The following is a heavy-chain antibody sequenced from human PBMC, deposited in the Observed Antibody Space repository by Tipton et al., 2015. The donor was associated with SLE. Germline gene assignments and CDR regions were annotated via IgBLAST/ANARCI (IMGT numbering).Heavy chain of an antibody. Sequence: SLRLSCAASGFTFSSYWMHWVRQVPGKGLVWVSRIKSDGSDISYADSVKGRFTISRDNAKNTLYLQMNSLRAEDTAVYFCARRPDWDYCSRASCLFGMDVWGQGTTVTVSS. CDR3: ARRPDWDYCSRASCLFGMDV. D-gene: IGHD2-2*01. CDR1: GFTFSSYW. V-gene: IGHV3-74*01. CDR2: IKSDGSDI. J-gene: IGHJ6*02.